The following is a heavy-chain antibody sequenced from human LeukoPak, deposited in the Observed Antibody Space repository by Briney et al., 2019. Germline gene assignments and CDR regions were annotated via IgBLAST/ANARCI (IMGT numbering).Heavy chain of an antibody. CDR3: ATVAYCMMGGNLYYFDY. V-gene: IGHV1-24*01. D-gene: IGHD4-23*01. CDR1: GYTLTELS. Sequence: GASVKVSCKVSGYTLTELSMHRVRQAPGKGLEWRGGFDPEDGETIYAQKFQRRVTMTEGTSTDTAYMELNSLRSEDTAVYYCATVAYCMMGGNLYYFDYWGQGTLVTVSS. J-gene: IGHJ4*02. CDR2: FDPEDGET.